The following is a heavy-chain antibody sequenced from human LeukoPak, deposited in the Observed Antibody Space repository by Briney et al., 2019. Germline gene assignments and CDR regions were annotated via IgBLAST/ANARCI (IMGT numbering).Heavy chain of an antibody. Sequence: PGGSLRLSCAASGFTFSSYAMSWVRQAPGKGLEWVSAISGSGGSTYYADSVKGRFTISRDNSKNTLYLQMNSLRAEDTAVYYCAKNGGSGWYRVRSVDYWGQGTLVTVSS. CDR3: AKNGGSGWYRVRSVDY. D-gene: IGHD6-19*01. V-gene: IGHV3-23*01. CDR1: GFTFSSYA. CDR2: ISGSGGST. J-gene: IGHJ4*02.